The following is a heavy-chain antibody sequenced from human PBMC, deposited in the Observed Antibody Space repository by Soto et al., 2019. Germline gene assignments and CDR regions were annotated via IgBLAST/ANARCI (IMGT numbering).Heavy chain of an antibody. V-gene: IGHV1-69*13. CDR1: GGTFSSYA. Sequence: WASVKVSCKASGGTFSSYAISWVRQAPGQGLEWMGGIIPIFGTANYAQKFQGRVTITADESTSTAYMELSSLRSEDTAVYYCARVGEEQWLVGWFDPWGQGTLVTVSS. J-gene: IGHJ5*02. CDR3: ARVGEEQWLVGWFDP. D-gene: IGHD6-19*01. CDR2: IIPIFGTA.